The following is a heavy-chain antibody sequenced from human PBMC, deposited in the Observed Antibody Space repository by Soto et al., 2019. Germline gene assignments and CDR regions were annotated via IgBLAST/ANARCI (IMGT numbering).Heavy chain of an antibody. CDR2: IYYSGST. J-gene: IGHJ6*02. V-gene: IGHV4-59*01. CDR1: GGSLSSYY. D-gene: IGHD2-8*01. Sequence: SETLSLTCAVSGGSLSSYYWSWIRQPPGKGLEWIGYIYYSGSTNYNPSLKSRVTRSVDTSKNQFSLKLSSVTAADTAVYYCARVPKWGGSYYYGMDVWGQGTTVTVSS. CDR3: ARVPKWGGSYYYGMDV.